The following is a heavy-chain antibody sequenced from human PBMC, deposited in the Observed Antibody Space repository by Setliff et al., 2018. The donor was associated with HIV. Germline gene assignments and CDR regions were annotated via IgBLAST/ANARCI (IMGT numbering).Heavy chain of an antibody. CDR2: IYHSGST. CDR3: ARDGEPSSGWLGGFARNWFDP. V-gene: IGHV4-38-2*02. D-gene: IGHD6-19*01. J-gene: IGHJ5*02. Sequence: SSETLSLTCTVSGYSISSGYYWGWIRQPPGKGLEWIGSIYHSGSTYYNPSLKSRVTISVDTSKNQFSLKLSSVTAADTAVYYCARDGEPSSGWLGGFARNWFDPWGQGTLVTVSS. CDR1: GYSISSGYY.